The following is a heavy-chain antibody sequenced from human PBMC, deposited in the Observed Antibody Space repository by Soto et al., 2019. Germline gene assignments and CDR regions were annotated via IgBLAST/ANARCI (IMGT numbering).Heavy chain of an antibody. CDR3: ARDAETDFDWLLSTDYYYYGMDV. J-gene: IGHJ6*02. CDR1: GFTFSSYG. Sequence: GGSLRLSCAASGFTFSSYGMHWVRQAPGKGLEWVAVIWYDGSNKYYADSVKGRFTISRDNSKNTLYLQMNSLRAEDTAVYYCARDAETDFDWLLSTDYYYYGMDVWGQGTTVTVSS. CDR2: IWYDGSNK. D-gene: IGHD3-9*01. V-gene: IGHV3-33*01.